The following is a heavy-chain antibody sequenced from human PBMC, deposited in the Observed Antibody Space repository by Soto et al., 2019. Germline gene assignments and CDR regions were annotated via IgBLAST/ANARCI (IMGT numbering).Heavy chain of an antibody. CDR2: IYYSGST. CDR3: ARVREFPDYSFDY. CDR1: GGSISSGDYY. J-gene: IGHJ4*02. D-gene: IGHD4-4*01. Sequence: QVQLQESGPGLVKPSQTLSLTCTVSGGSISSGDYYWSWIRQPPGKGLEWIGYIYYSGSTYYNPSLKSRVTISVDTSKNQFNLKLSSVTAADTAMYYCARVREFPDYSFDYWGQGTLVTVSS. V-gene: IGHV4-30-4*01.